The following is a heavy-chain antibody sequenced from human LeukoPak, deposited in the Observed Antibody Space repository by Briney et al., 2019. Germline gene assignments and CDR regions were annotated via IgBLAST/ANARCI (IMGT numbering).Heavy chain of an antibody. Sequence: SGPTLVHPTQTLTLTCTFSGFSLRTSGVGVGWIRQPPGKALEWLALIYWNDDKRYSPSLKSRLTITKDTSKNQVVLTMTNMDPVDTATYYCAHYGHYYDSSGLCYWGQGTLVTVSS. CDR2: IYWNDDK. J-gene: IGHJ4*02. CDR3: AHYGHYYDSSGLCY. D-gene: IGHD3-22*01. CDR1: GFSLRTSGVG. V-gene: IGHV2-5*01.